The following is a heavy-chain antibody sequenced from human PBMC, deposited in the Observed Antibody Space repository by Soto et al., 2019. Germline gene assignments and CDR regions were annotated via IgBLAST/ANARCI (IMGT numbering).Heavy chain of an antibody. CDR2: ISSSSSTI. J-gene: IGHJ4*02. CDR1: GFTFSSYS. D-gene: IGHD4-17*01. CDR3: AKDGLTTVTHYFDF. Sequence: GSLRLSCAASGFTFSSYSMNWVRQAPGKGLEWVSYISSSSSTIYYADSVKGRFTIFRDNSKDTLYLQMNSLRAEDTAVYYCAKDGLTTVTHYFDFWGLGTSVTVSS. V-gene: IGHV3-48*01.